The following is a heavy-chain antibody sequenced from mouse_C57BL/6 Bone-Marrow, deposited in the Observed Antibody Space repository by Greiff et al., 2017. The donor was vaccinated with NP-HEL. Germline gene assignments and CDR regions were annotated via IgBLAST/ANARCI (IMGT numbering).Heavy chain of an antibody. D-gene: IGHD1-1*01. J-gene: IGHJ2*01. CDR2: INPSSGYT. V-gene: IGHV1-7*01. CDR1: GYTFTSYW. Sequence: VQLQQSGAELAKPGASVKLSCKASGYTFTSYWMHWVKQRPGQGLEWIGYINPSSGYTKYNQKFKDKATLTADKSSSTAYMQLSSLTYEDSAVYYCARPLITTVVAEYYLDYWGQGTTLTVSS. CDR3: ARPLITTVVAEYYLDY.